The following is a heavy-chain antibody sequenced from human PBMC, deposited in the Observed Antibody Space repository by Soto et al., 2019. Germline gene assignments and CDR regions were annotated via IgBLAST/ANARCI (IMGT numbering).Heavy chain of an antibody. CDR2: IYYSGST. Sequence: PSETLSLTCTVSGDSISSYYWSWIRQPPGKGLEWIGYIYYSGSTNYNLSLKSRVTISVDTSKNQFSLKLSSVTAADTAVYYCARHYDSSSWSWFDPWGQGTLVTVSS. CDR3: ARHYDSSSWSWFDP. CDR1: GDSISSYY. V-gene: IGHV4-59*08. J-gene: IGHJ5*02. D-gene: IGHD6-13*01.